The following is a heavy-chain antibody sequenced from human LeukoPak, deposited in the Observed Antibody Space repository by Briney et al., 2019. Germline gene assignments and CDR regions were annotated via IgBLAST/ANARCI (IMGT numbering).Heavy chain of an antibody. CDR2: ISAYNGNT. V-gene: IGHV1-18*01. CDR3: AREVSYYYGSGRQLDY. D-gene: IGHD3-10*01. CDR1: GYTFTSYG. Sequence: ASVKVSCKASGYTFTSYGISWVRQAPGQGLEWMGWISAYNGNTNYAQKLQGRVTMTTDTSTSTAYMELRSLRSDDTAVYYCAREVSYYYGSGRQLDYWGQGTLVTVSS. J-gene: IGHJ4*02.